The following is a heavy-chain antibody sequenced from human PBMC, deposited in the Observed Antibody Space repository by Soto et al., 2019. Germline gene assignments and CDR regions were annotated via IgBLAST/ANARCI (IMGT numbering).Heavy chain of an antibody. CDR3: ARGGSNDNLYSSGWRDYYYYMDV. V-gene: IGHV1-2*04. D-gene: IGHD6-19*01. J-gene: IGHJ6*03. CDR2: INPNSGGT. CDR1: GYTFTGYY. Sequence: QVQLVQSGAEVKKPGASVKVSCKASGYTFTGYYMHWVRQAPGQGLEWMGWINPNSGGTNYAQKFQGWVTMTRDTSISTAYMEPSRLRSDDTAVYYCARGGSNDNLYSSGWRDYYYYMDVWGKGTTVTVSS.